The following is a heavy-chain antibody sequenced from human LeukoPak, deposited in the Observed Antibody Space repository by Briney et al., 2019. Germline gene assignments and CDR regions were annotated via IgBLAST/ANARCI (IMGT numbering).Heavy chain of an antibody. J-gene: IGHJ4*02. CDR3: AKSQGSGEYQLLPYFDY. CDR1: GFTFSSYA. Sequence: GGSLRLSCAASGFTFSSYAMSWVRQAPGKGLEWVSAIRGSGCRTYYADSVKGRFTISRDNPKNTLYLQMNSLRAEDTAVYYCAKSQGSGEYQLLPYFDYWGQGTLVTVSS. D-gene: IGHD2-2*01. CDR2: IRGSGCRT. V-gene: IGHV3-23*01.